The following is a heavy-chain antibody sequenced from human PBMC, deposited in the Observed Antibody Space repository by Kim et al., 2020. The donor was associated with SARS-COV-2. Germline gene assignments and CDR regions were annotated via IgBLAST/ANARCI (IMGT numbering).Heavy chain of an antibody. Sequence: GESLKISCKGSGYSFTSYWISWVRQMPGKGLEWMGRIDPSDSYTNYSPSFQGHVTISADKSISTAYLQWSSLKASDTAMYYCARHPAGYSSSWYGQSGPIDYWGQGTLVTVSS. CDR3: ARHPAGYSSSWYGQSGPIDY. CDR2: IDPSDSYT. D-gene: IGHD6-13*01. J-gene: IGHJ4*02. V-gene: IGHV5-10-1*01. CDR1: GYSFTSYW.